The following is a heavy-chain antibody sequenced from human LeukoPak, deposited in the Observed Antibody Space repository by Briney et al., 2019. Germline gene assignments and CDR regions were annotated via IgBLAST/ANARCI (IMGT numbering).Heavy chain of an antibody. J-gene: IGHJ4*02. CDR2: IYYSGST. Sequence: SETLSLTCTVSGGSISTYYWSWIRQPPGKGLEWIGYIYYSGSTNYTPSLKSRVTISVDTSKNQFSLNLSSVSAADTAVYSCARGRSRDGYNYDYWGQGTLVTVSS. CDR3: ARGRSRDGYNYDY. CDR1: GGSISTYY. V-gene: IGHV4-59*01. D-gene: IGHD5-24*01.